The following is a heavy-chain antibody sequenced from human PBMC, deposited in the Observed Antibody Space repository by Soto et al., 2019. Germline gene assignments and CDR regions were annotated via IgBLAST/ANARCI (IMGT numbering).Heavy chain of an antibody. J-gene: IGHJ4*02. CDR1: GYTFTSYA. CDR3: ATAPVYAGPFDY. D-gene: IGHD1-20*01. Sequence: ASVKVSCKASGYTFTSYAMHWVRQAPGQRLEWMGWIDADNGNTIYSQKFQGRVTMTEDTSTGTAYMELSSLRSEDTAVYYCATAPVYAGPFDYWGQGTLVTVSS. CDR2: IDADNGNT. V-gene: IGHV1-3*01.